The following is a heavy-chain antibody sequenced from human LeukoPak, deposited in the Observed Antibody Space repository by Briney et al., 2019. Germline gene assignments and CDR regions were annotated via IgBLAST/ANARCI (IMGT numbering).Heavy chain of an antibody. CDR2: ITGVGGTT. CDR3: ATDAAALAAAGSWWLDL. J-gene: IGHJ5*02. V-gene: IGHV3-43*02. D-gene: IGHD6-13*01. Sequence: GGSLRLSCAASGFTFTDYVMHWVRQAPGKGLEWVSLITGVGGTTYSADSVKGRFTISTDNSKTSLYLQMHSLTIEDTALYYCATDAAALAAAGSWWLDLWGQGTLVSVSS. CDR1: GFTFTDYV.